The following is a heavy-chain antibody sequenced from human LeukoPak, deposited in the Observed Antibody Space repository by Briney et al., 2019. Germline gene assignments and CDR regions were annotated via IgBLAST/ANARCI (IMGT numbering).Heavy chain of an antibody. CDR2: ISSSGSTI. J-gene: IGHJ4*02. Sequence: SGGSLRLSCAASGFTFSDYYMSWIRQAPGKGLEWVSYISSSGSTIYYADSVKGRFTISRDNAKNSLYLQMNSLRAEDTAVYYCAADQDFGGDYNFDYWGQGTLVTVSS. CDR1: GFTFSDYY. V-gene: IGHV3-11*01. CDR3: AADQDFGGDYNFDY. D-gene: IGHD4-17*01.